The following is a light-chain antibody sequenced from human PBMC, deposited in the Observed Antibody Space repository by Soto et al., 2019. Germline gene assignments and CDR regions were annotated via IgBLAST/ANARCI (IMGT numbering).Light chain of an antibody. J-gene: IGKJ3*01. CDR2: AAS. Sequence: EVVLTQSPGTLSLSPGDTATLFCRASQSVTINSLAWYQQKPSQTPRLLIYAASTRASSIPDRFSGSGSGTEFALTISRLEPEDFALYYCQQHGDSPFTFGPGTRVDMK. CDR1: QSVTINS. CDR3: QQHGDSPFT. V-gene: IGKV3-20*01.